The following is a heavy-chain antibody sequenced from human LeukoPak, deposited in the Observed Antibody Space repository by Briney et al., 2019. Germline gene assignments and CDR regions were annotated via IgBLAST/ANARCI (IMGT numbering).Heavy chain of an antibody. Sequence: PSQTLSLTCTVSGGSVSIGNYYWSWIRQPPGKGLEWIGYIYDSGSTNYNPSLKSRVSISVDTSKNQFSLKLTSVTSADTAVYYCASGFPVLATSAFDIWGQGTMVTVSS. CDR2: IYDSGST. CDR1: GGSVSIGNYY. V-gene: IGHV4-61*01. D-gene: IGHD3-3*02. J-gene: IGHJ3*02. CDR3: ASGFPVLATSAFDI.